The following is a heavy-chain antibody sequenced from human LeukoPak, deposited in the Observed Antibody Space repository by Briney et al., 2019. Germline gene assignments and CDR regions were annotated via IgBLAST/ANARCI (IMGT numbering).Heavy chain of an antibody. D-gene: IGHD3-3*01. V-gene: IGHV4-34*01. Sequence: SETLSLTCAVYGGPFSGYYWNWIRQPPGKGLEWIGEINHSGSTNYNPSLKSRVTISVDTSKNQFSLKLSSVTAADTAVYHCARVGAIAFDIWGQGTMVTVSS. CDR1: GGPFSGYY. J-gene: IGHJ3*02. CDR3: ARVGAIAFDI. CDR2: INHSGST.